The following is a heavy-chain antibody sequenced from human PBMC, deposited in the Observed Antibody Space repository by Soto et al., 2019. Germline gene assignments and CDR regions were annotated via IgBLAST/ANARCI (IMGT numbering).Heavy chain of an antibody. Sequence: SETLSLTCAVYGGSFSGYYWSWIRQPPGKGLEWIGEVNLGGNTNYSPSLKSRVTISVDTSKNQFSLKLTSVTAADTAVYYCARGRPGYSSSWYERWSQGTLVTVSS. CDR2: VNLGGNT. D-gene: IGHD6-13*01. CDR3: ARGRPGYSSSWYER. V-gene: IGHV4-34*01. J-gene: IGHJ4*02. CDR1: GGSFSGYY.